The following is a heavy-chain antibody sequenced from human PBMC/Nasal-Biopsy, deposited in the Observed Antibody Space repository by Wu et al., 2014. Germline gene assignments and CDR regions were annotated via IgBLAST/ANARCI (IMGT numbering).Heavy chain of an antibody. D-gene: IGHD3-10*01. J-gene: IGHJ3*02. CDR3: AHSRPSLLWFGELPNDAFDI. V-gene: IGHV2-5*01. CDR1: GFSLSTSGVG. CDR2: IYWNDDK. Sequence: LVKPTQTLTLTCTFSGFSLSTSGVGVGWIRQPPGKALEWLALIYWNDDKRYSPSLKSRLTITKDTSKNQVVLTMTNMDPVDTATYYCAHSRPSLLWFGELPNDAFDIWGPRDNGHRLF.